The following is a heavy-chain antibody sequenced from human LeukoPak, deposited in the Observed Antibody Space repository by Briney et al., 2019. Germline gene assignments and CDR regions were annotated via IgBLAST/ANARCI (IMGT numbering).Heavy chain of an antibody. J-gene: IGHJ4*02. CDR3: ASSTITPSTLAW. CDR2: INHSGST. D-gene: IGHD4-23*01. Sequence: PSETLSLTCAVYGGSFSGYYWSWIRQPPGKGLEWIGEINHSGSTNYNPSLKSRVTISVDTSKNQFSLKLSSVTAADTAVYYCASSTITPSTLAWWGQGTLVTVSS. V-gene: IGHV4-34*01. CDR1: GGSFSGYY.